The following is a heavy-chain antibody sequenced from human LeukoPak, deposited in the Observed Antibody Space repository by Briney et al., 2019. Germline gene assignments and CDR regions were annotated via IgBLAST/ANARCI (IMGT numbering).Heavy chain of an antibody. J-gene: IGHJ3*02. V-gene: IGHV3-30-3*01. Sequence: GRSLRLSCAASGFPFSSYAMHWVRQAPGKGLEWVAVISYDGSNKYYADSVKGRFTVSRDNSKNTLYLQMNSLRAEDTAVYYCARGPGMRAFDIWGQGTMVTVSS. CDR3: ARGPGMRAFDI. D-gene: IGHD1-14*01. CDR2: ISYDGSNK. CDR1: GFPFSSYA.